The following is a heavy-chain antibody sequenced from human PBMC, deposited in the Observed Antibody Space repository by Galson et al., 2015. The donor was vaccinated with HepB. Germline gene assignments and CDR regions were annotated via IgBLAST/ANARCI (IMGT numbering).Heavy chain of an antibody. D-gene: IGHD5-18*01. CDR2: IDPEDSDT. CDR1: GYKFTSYW. Sequence: QSGAEVKKPGESLKISCKGSGYKFTSYWIGWVRQMPGKGLEWMGIIDPEDSDTRYRPSFQGQVTFSVDNSISTAYLQWSTLKSSDTGTYYCARRGYTYDYQTGRNYYYGLDVWGQGTTVTVSS. CDR3: ARRGYTYDYQTGRNYYYGLDV. V-gene: IGHV5-51*01. J-gene: IGHJ6*02.